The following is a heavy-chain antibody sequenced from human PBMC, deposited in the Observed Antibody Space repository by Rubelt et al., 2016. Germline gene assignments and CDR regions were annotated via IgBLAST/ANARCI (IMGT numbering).Heavy chain of an antibody. Sequence: QLQLQESGPGLVKPSETLSLTCTVSGGSISSSSYYWGWIRQPPGKGLEWIGSIYYSGSTYYNPSLMRRGTKSVDTSKNPVSLKLGTVTAADTAVDYCANIVVVPAAMPGPWGQGTLVTVSS. CDR2: IYYSGST. J-gene: IGHJ5*02. V-gene: IGHV4-39*01. D-gene: IGHD2-2*01. CDR1: GGSISSSSYY. CDR3: ANIVVVPAAMPGP.